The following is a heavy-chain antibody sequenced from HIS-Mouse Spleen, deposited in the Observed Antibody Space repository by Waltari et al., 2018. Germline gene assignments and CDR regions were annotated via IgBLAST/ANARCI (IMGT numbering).Heavy chain of an antibody. CDR1: GYTFTSYD. J-gene: IGHJ6*02. D-gene: IGHD3-22*01. CDR3: ARWYYYDSSGYYYYYYGMDV. CDR2: MNPNSGNT. Sequence: QVQLVQSGAEVKKPGASVKVSCKASGYTFTSYDINWVRQATGQGLEWMGWMNPNSGNTGYAQKFQGRVTMTSNTSISTAYMELSSLRSEDTAVYYCARWYYYDSSGYYYYYYGMDVWGQGTTVTVSS. V-gene: IGHV1-8*01.